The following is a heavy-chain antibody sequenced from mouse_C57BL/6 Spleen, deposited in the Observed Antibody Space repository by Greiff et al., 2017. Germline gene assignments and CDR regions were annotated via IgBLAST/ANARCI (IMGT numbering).Heavy chain of an antibody. CDR1: GFNIKDYY. CDR3: CYYVRLDYAMDY. J-gene: IGHJ4*01. D-gene: IGHD1-1*01. V-gene: IGHV14-2*01. Sequence: EVQLQQSGAELVKPGASVKLSCTASGFNIKDYYMHWVKQRTEQGLEWIGRIDPEDGETKYAPKFQGKATITADTSSNTAYLQLSSLTTEDTAVYCCCYYVRLDYAMDYWSQGTSVTVSS. CDR2: IDPEDGET.